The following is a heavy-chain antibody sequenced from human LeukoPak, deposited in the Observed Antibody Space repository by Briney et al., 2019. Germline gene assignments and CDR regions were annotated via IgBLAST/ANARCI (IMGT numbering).Heavy chain of an antibody. J-gene: IGHJ6*02. D-gene: IGHD6-19*01. CDR3: ARDLYSSAWSHYYLYSAMDV. CDR1: GFTFSSYG. Sequence: GGSLRLSGAASGFTFSSYGMHWVRQAPGKGLEWVAFIRYDGSNKYSADSLKGRFTISRDNSKNTLYLQMNSLRAEDTAVYYCARDLYSSAWSHYYLYSAMDVWGQGTTVTVSS. CDR2: IRYDGSNK. V-gene: IGHV3-30*02.